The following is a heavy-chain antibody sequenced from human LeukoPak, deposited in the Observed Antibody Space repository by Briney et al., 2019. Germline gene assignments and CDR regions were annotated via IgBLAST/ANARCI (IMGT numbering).Heavy chain of an antibody. D-gene: IGHD4-11*01. Sequence: GGSLRLSCAASGFTFSSYSMNWVRQAPGKGLEWVSSISSSSSYIYYADSVKGRFTISRDNAKNSLSLQMNRLRAEDTAVYYCARDREDYPYYWGQGTLVTVSS. J-gene: IGHJ4*02. CDR2: ISSSSSYI. CDR3: ARDREDYPYY. V-gene: IGHV3-21*01. CDR1: GFTFSSYS.